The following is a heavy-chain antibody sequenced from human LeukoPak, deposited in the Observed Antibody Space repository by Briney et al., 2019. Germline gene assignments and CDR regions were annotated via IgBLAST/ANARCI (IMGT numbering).Heavy chain of an antibody. Sequence: PSETLSLTCTASGGSIISSGYYWSWIRQPPGKGLEWIGSIYYNGNTYYNPSLKSRVTISVDTSKNQFSLKLTSVTAADKAVYYCARPRSGQYYFDYWGQGTLVTVSS. CDR1: GGSIISSGYY. CDR3: ARPRSGQYYFDY. CDR2: IYYNGNT. D-gene: IGHD2-15*01. V-gene: IGHV4-39*01. J-gene: IGHJ4*02.